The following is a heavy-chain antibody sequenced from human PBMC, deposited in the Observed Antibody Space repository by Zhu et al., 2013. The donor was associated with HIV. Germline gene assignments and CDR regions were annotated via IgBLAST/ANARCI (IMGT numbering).Heavy chain of an antibody. D-gene: IGHD6-19*01. J-gene: IGHJ3*02. Sequence: QVQLVQSGAEVKKPGSSVKVSCKASGGTFSSYAISWVRQAPGQGLEWMGGIIPIFGTANYAQKFQGRVTITADKSTSTAYMELSSLRSEDTAVYYCARSLAAVAGTGGAFDIWGQGDNGHRLF. CDR2: IIPIFGTA. CDR3: ARSLAAVAGTGGAFDI. CDR1: GGTFSSYA. V-gene: IGHV1-69*06.